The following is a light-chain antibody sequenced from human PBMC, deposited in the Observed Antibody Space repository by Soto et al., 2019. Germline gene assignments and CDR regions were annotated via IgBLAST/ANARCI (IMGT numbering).Light chain of an antibody. J-gene: IGLJ2*01. CDR2: EVS. Sequence: QSALTQPASVSGSPGQSITISCTGTSSDVGGYNYVSWYQQHPGKAPKLMIYEVSNRPSGVSNRFSGSKSGNTASLTISGLQAEDEADYYCSSYTSRSLEVFGGGTKLTVL. CDR3: SSYTSRSLEV. V-gene: IGLV2-14*01. CDR1: SSDVGGYNY.